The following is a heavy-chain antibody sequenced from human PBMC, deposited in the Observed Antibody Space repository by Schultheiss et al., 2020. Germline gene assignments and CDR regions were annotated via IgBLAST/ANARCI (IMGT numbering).Heavy chain of an antibody. CDR3: ARTQGYCSGGSCYPYYYYYYMDV. Sequence: SETLSLTCAVSGGSISTSNWWSWFRPPPGKGLEWIGEVYHTGSTNYNPSLQSRVTISVDKSKNQFSLKLSSVTAADTAVYYCARTQGYCSGGSCYPYYYYYYMDVWGKGTTVTVSS. CDR1: GGSISTSNW. CDR2: VYHTGST. V-gene: IGHV4-4*02. D-gene: IGHD2-15*01. J-gene: IGHJ6*03.